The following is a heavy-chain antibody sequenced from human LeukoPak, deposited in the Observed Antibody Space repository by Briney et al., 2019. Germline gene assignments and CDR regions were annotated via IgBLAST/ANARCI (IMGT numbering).Heavy chain of an antibody. D-gene: IGHD3-10*01. J-gene: IGHJ4*02. CDR3: ARGGDYGSGENYFDY. V-gene: IGHV1-18*04. Sequence: ASVKVSCKASGYTFTSYGISWVRQAPGQGPEWMGWISAYNGNTNYARKLQGRVTMTTDTSTSTAYMELRSLRSDDTAVYYCARGGDYGSGENYFDYWGQGTLVTVSS. CDR1: GYTFTSYG. CDR2: ISAYNGNT.